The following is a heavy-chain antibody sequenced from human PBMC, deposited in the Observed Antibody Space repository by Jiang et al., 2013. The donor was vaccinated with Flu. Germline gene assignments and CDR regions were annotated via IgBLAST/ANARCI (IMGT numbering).Heavy chain of an antibody. J-gene: IGHJ4*02. V-gene: IGHV4-59*01. D-gene: IGHD5-12*01. CDR3: AGSGYAPRTFDY. CDR1: GGSISSYY. CDR2: IYYSGST. Sequence: GPGLVKPSETLSLTCTVSGGSISSYYWSWIRQPPGKGLEWIGYIYYSGSTNYNPSLKSRVTISVDTSKNQFSLKLTSVTAADTAVYYCAGSGYAPRTFDYWGQGTVVTVSS.